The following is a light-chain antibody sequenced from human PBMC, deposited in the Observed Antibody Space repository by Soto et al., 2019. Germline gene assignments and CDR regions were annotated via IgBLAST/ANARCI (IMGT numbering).Light chain of an antibody. J-gene: IGLJ3*02. CDR1: SSDVGDYNY. CDR2: DVS. V-gene: IGLV2-11*01. CDR3: CSFAGSYTVGV. Sequence: QSVLTQPRSVSGSPGQSVTISCTGTSSDVGDYNYVSWYQQYPGKAPNLVIYDVSKRPAGVPVRFSGTKSGNTASLPISGLQAGDEADYYCCSFAGSYTVGVFGGGTKLTVL.